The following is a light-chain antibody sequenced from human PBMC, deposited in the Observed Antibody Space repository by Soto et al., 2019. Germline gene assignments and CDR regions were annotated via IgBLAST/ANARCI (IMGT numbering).Light chain of an antibody. CDR3: CSFALRSTLI. Sequence: QSALTQPASVSGSPGQSINISCTGTSSDVGNYNLVSWYQQYPGKAPTLMIYEGGKRPSGVSNRFSGSKSGNTASLTISGLQAEDEADYYCCSFALRSTLIFGGGTKLTVL. CDR1: SSDVGNYNL. CDR2: EGG. V-gene: IGLV2-23*01. J-gene: IGLJ2*01.